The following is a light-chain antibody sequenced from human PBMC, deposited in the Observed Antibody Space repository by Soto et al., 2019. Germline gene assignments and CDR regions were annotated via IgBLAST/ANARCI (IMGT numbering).Light chain of an antibody. CDR1: QSISRY. CDR2: GAS. CDR3: QQSYSSQLT. V-gene: IGKV1-39*01. Sequence: DIQVTQSPSSLSASVGDRVTITCRASQSISRYLNWYQQKLGQAPKVLISGASDLQSGVPSRFSGSGSGTEYTLTISSLQPEDFATYYCQQSYSSQLTFGGGTRVEIK. J-gene: IGKJ4*01.